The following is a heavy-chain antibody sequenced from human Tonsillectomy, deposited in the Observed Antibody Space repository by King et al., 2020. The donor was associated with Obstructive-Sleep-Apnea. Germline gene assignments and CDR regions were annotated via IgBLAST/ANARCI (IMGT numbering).Heavy chain of an antibody. V-gene: IGHV4-34*01. CDR1: GGSFSGYY. CDR3: ASSYSSSWNWFDP. D-gene: IGHD6-13*01. CDR2: INHSGST. Sequence: VQLQQLGAGLLKPSETLSLTCAVYGGSFSGYYWSWIRQPPGKGLEWIGEINHSGSTNYNPSLKSRVTISVETSKNQFSLKLISVTAADTAVYYCASSYSSSWNWFDPWGQGTLVTVSS. J-gene: IGHJ5*02.